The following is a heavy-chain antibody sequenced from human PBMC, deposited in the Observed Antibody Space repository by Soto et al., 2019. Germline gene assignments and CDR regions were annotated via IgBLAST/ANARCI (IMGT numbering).Heavy chain of an antibody. V-gene: IGHV3-30*18. CDR1: GFTFNIYG. Sequence: GSLRRSCAASGFTFNIYGMHWVRQAPDKGLEWVALISYDGSNQYYADSVKGRFTISRDNSKNTLFLQMNSLRADDTAVYYCAKDQASGQGSFDSWGQGTLVTVPQ. CDR3: AKDQASGQGSFDS. J-gene: IGHJ4*02. CDR2: ISYDGSNQ.